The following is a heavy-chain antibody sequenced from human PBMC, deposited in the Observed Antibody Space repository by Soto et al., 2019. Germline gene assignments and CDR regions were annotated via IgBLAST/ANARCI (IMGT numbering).Heavy chain of an antibody. D-gene: IGHD5-18*01. CDR3: ARDVDTAMVSGGFGFDP. J-gene: IGHJ5*02. CDR1: GGTFSSYA. CDR2: IIPIFGTA. Sequence: SVKVSCKASGGTFSSYAISWVRQAPGQGLEWMGGIIPIFGTANYAQKFQGRVTITADESTSTAYMELSSLRSEDTAVYYCARDVDTAMVSGGFGFDPWGQGTLVTVSS. V-gene: IGHV1-69*13.